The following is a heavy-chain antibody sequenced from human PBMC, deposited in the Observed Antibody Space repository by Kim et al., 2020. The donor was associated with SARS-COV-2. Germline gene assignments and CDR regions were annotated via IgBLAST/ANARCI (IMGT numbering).Heavy chain of an antibody. CDR1: GFTFSSYA. V-gene: IGHV3-23*01. D-gene: IGHD3-22*01. CDR2: ISGSGGST. CDR3: AKGRGSGYYCSPYYYYYYGMEV. Sequence: GGSLRLSCAASGFTFSSYAMSWVRQAPGKGLEWVSAISGSGGSTYYADSVKGRFTISRDNSKNTLYLQMNSLRAEDTAVYYCAKGRGSGYYCSPYYYYYYGMEVWGQGTTVTVSS. J-gene: IGHJ6*02.